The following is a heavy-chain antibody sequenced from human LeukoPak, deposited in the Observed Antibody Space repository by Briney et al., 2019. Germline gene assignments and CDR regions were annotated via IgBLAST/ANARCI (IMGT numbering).Heavy chain of an antibody. J-gene: IGHJ6*03. V-gene: IGHV3-48*01. D-gene: IGHD3-3*01. CDR1: GFTFSSYS. Sequence: PGGSLRLSCAASGFTFSSYSMSWVRQAPGKGLEWVSYISSSSTIYYADSVKGRFTISRDNAKNSLYLQMNSLRAEDTAVYYCARTFLLRFLEWLPNYYMDVWGKGTTVTVSS. CDR3: ARTFLLRFLEWLPNYYMDV. CDR2: ISSSSTI.